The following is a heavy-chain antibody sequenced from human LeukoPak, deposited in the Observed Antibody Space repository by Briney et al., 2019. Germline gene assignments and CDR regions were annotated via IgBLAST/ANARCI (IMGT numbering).Heavy chain of an antibody. V-gene: IGHV3-30-3*01. CDR2: ISYDATNT. D-gene: IGHD1-1*01. CDR3: ARDVYNMGDY. J-gene: IGHJ4*02. Sequence: GGSLRLSCAASGFTFSSYAVYWVRQAPGKGLEWVALISYDATNTYYADSVKGRFTISRDNSKNTLYLQMNSLRAEDTAVYYCARDVYNMGDYWGQGTLVTVSS. CDR1: GFTFSSYA.